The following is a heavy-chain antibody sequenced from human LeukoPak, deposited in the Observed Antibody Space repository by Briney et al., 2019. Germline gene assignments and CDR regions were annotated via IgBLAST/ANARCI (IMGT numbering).Heavy chain of an antibody. V-gene: IGHV1-69*04. CDR1: GGTFSSYA. CDR3: ARGRDYYDSGGYYF. D-gene: IGHD3-22*01. J-gene: IGHJ4*02. CDR2: IIPILGIA. Sequence: GASVKVSCKASGGTFSSYAISWVRQAPGQGLEWMGRIIPILGIANYAQKFQGRVTITADKSTSTAYMELSSLRSEDTAVYYCARGRDYYDSGGYYFWGQGTLVTVSS.